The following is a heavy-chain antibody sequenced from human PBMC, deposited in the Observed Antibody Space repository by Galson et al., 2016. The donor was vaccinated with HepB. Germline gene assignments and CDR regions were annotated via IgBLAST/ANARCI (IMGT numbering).Heavy chain of an antibody. CDR1: GFTFGDYA. CDR2: IRRKADGGTT. CDR3: TGAGEANSWYGSQFYY. V-gene: IGHV3-49*03. Sequence: SLRLSCAASGFTFGDYAMNWFRQAPGKGLEWVGFIRRKADGGTTECAASVKGRFTISRDDSKSIAYLQMNSLKSEDTAWYYCTGAGEANSWYGSQFYYWGQGTMVTGSS. J-gene: IGHJ4*02. D-gene: IGHD6-13*01.